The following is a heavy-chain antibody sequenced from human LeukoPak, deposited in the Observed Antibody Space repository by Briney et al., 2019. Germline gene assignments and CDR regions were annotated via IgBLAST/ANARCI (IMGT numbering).Heavy chain of an antibody. Sequence: GGSLRLSCAASGFTFDDYAMHWVRQAPGKGLEWVSGISWNSGSIGYADSVKGRFTISRDNAKNSLYLQMSSLGAEDMALYYCAKDISPWGTVTTGGAFDIWGQGTMVTVSS. CDR2: ISWNSGSI. D-gene: IGHD4-17*01. V-gene: IGHV3-9*03. CDR1: GFTFDDYA. J-gene: IGHJ3*02. CDR3: AKDISPWGTVTTGGAFDI.